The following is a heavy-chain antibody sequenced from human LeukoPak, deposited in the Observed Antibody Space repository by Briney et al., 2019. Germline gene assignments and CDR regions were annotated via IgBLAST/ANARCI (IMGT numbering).Heavy chain of an antibody. V-gene: IGHV4-59*01. J-gene: IGHJ3*02. D-gene: IGHD1-26*01. CDR1: GGSISSYY. CDR2: IDYSGST. Sequence: SDTLSLTCTVAGGSISSYYWSWIRQPPGKGLEWIGYIDYSGSTNYNPSLKSRVTISVDTSKNQFSLKLSSMTAADTAVYYCARDSRRELLHAFDIWGQGTMVTVSS. CDR3: ARDSRRELLHAFDI.